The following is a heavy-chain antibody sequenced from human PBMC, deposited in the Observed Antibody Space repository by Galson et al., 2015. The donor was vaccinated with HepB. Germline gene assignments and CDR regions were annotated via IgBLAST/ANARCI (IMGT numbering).Heavy chain of an antibody. J-gene: IGHJ5*02. CDR2: INAGNGNT. Sequence: SCKASGYTFTSYAMHWVRQAPGQRLEWMGWINAGNGNTKYSQKFQGRVTITRDTSGSTAYMELSSLRSEDTAVYYCARSYSGYDTPGSWFDPWGQGTLVTVSS. CDR3: ARSYSGYDTPGSWFDP. V-gene: IGHV1-3*01. CDR1: GYTFTSYA. D-gene: IGHD5-12*01.